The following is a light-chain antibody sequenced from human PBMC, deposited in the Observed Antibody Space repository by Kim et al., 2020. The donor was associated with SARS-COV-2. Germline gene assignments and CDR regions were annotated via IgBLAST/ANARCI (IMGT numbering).Light chain of an antibody. V-gene: IGKV1-5*03. CDR1: QNIDNW. Sequence: DIQMTQSPSTLSASVGDRVTITCRASQNIDNWLAWYQQKPGKAPKLLIYKASRLQSGVPSRFSGSGSGTEFTLTISSLQPDDFGNYFCQHNKTYWTFGLGTKVDIK. CDR2: KAS. J-gene: IGKJ1*01. CDR3: QHNKTYWT.